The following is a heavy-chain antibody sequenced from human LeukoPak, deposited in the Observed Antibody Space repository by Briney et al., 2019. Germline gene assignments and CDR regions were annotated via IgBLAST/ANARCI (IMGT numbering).Heavy chain of an antibody. D-gene: IGHD1-14*01. CDR1: GFTLSRYW. CDR2: INEDGGER. V-gene: IGHV3-7*01. J-gene: IGHJ4*02. CDR3: ARGGNLEN. Sequence: PGGSLRLSCAASGFTLSRYWMSWVRQAPGKGLEWVANINEDGGERHYADTVKGRFTISRDNAKNSLYLQMNSLRAEDTAVYYCARGGNLENWGRGTLVTVSS.